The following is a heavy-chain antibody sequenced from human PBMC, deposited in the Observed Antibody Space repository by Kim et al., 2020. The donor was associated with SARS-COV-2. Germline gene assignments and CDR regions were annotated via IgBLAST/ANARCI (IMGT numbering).Heavy chain of an antibody. CDR1: GGSISDPIYY. CDR2: IHSSRST. D-gene: IGHD6-19*01. V-gene: IGHV4-31*03. CDR3: ARSPGYYSDWAFDY. J-gene: IGHJ4*02. Sequence: SETLSLTCTVSGGSISDPIYYWSWIRQRPGKGLEWIAYIHSSRSTYDNPSLRSRVTTSIDTSENQFSLQLTSVTAADTAIYYCARSPGYYSDWAFDYWGQGALVTVSS.